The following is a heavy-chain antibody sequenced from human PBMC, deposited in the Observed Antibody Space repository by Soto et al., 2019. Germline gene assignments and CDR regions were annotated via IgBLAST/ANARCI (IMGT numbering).Heavy chain of an antibody. V-gene: IGHV1-69*01. J-gene: IGHJ6*02. Sequence: QVQLVQSGAEVKKPGSSVKVSCKASGGTFSSYAISWVRQAPGQGLEWMGGIIPIFGTANYAQKFQGRVTSTADESTRPAYMELRSLRTEDTGVYYCARVRCSGGSCYAFGMDVWGQGTTVTVSS. CDR3: ARVRCSGGSCYAFGMDV. D-gene: IGHD2-15*01. CDR1: GGTFSSYA. CDR2: IIPIFGTA.